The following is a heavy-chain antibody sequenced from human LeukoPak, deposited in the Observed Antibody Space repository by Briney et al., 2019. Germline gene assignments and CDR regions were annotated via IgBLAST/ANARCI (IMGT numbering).Heavy chain of an antibody. Sequence: GGSLRLSCAASGFTFSSYAMHWVHQAPGKGLEWASAISGSGGSTYYADSVKGRFTISRDNSKNTLYLQMNSLRAEDTAVYYCAKSSGWYVGGFDYWGQGTLVTVSS. V-gene: IGHV3-23*01. J-gene: IGHJ4*02. CDR3: AKSSGWYVGGFDY. CDR2: ISGSGGST. D-gene: IGHD6-19*01. CDR1: GFTFSSYA.